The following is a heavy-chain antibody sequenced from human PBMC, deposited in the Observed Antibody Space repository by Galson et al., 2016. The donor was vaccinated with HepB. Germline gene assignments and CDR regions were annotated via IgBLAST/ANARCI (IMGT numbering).Heavy chain of an antibody. V-gene: IGHV4-59*12. J-gene: IGHJ5*02. D-gene: IGHD6-13*01. CDR2: IYYSGTT. CDR3: ARESSSWYQNWFDP. Sequence: ETLSLTCTVSGVSTKSYYWSWIRQPPGKGLEWIGYIYYSGTTNYSPSLRSRVTMSVDTSKNQFSLNLSSVTAADTAVYYCARESSSWYQNWFDPWGQGTLVTVSS. CDR1: GVSTKSYY.